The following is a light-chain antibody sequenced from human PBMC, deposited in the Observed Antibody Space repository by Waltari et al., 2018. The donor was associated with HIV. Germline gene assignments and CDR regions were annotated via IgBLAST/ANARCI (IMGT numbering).Light chain of an antibody. J-gene: IGKJ1*01. CDR3: QQFHSYPRT. CDR2: DAS. CDR1: QGISSA. V-gene: IGKV1-13*02. Sequence: AIQLTQSPSSLSASVGDRVTITCQARQGISSALAWYQQKVGKAPKLLIYDASSLQSGVPSSFSGSGSGTDFTLTISSLQPEDFATYYCQQFHSYPRTFGQGTKVEIK.